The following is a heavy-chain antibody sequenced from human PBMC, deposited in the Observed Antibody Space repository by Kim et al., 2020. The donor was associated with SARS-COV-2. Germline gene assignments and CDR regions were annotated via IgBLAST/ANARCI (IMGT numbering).Heavy chain of an antibody. J-gene: IGHJ4*02. D-gene: IGHD1-26*01. CDR3: VGGRGWVDY. V-gene: IGHV3-7*01. Sequence: GVAKHYVDSVNGRFTVSRDDAKSSVQLQMSSLRVEDTAVYYCVGGRGWVDYWGQGTLVTVSS. CDR2: GVAK.